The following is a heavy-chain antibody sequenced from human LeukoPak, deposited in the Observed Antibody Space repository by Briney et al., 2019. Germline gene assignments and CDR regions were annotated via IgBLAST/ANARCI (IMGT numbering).Heavy chain of an antibody. CDR3: ATSSTWQTMNFDY. J-gene: IGHJ4*02. CDR2: ISGSGGST. CDR1: GFTFSSYN. D-gene: IGHD6-13*01. Sequence: GGSLRLSCAASGFTFSSYNMRWVRQAPGKGVEGVSSISGSGGSTYYSDSVEGRLTSSRDNSKNTLYLQMNSLRVEDTAVYYCATSSTWQTMNFDYWGQGTLVTVSS. V-gene: IGHV3-23*01.